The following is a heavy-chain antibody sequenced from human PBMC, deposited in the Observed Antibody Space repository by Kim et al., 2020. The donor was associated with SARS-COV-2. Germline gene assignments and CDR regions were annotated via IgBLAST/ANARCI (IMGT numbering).Heavy chain of an antibody. V-gene: IGHV3-73*01. Sequence: GGSLRLSCAASGFTFSGSSMHWVRQASGEGLEWVGRIRSKANDYATAYAASVKGRFTFSRDDSKNMAYLQMNSLQAEDTAVYYCSASYAMDYYGMDVWGQGTTVTVSS. D-gene: IGHD2-2*01. CDR3: SASYAMDYYGMDV. J-gene: IGHJ6*02. CDR2: IRSKANDYAT. CDR1: GFTFSGSS.